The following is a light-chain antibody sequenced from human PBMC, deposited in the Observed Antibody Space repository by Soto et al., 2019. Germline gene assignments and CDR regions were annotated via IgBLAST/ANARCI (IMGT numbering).Light chain of an antibody. V-gene: IGLV2-14*01. J-gene: IGLJ1*01. CDR1: GSDVGAYCD. Sequence: QSVLTQPASVSGSPGQSITISCTGTGSDVGAYCDVYWYQHHPGTAPKLLIYGDINRPSGVSDRFSGSKSGTSASLTISGLQAEDEADYYCLSYTGSDSLGVFGTGTKVTVL. CDR2: GDI. CDR3: LSYTGSDSLGV.